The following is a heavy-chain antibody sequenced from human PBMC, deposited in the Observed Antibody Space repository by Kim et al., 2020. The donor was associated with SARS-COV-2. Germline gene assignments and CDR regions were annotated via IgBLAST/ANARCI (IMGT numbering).Heavy chain of an antibody. CDR1: GFTFSSYS. CDR2: ISRSSSYI. J-gene: IGHJ6*02. D-gene: IGHD3-3*01. V-gene: IGHV3-21*01. Sequence: GGSLRLSCAASGFTFSSYSMNWVRQAPGKGLEWVSSISRSSSYIYYADSVKGRFTISRDNAKNSLYLQMNSLRAEDTAVYYCARDWAVVPVFGVVTRPMDVWGQGTTVTVSS. CDR3: ARDWAVVPVFGVVTRPMDV.